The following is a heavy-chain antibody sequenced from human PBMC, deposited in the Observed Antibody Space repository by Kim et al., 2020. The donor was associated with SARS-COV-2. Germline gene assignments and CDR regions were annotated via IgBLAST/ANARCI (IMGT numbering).Heavy chain of an antibody. CDR2: IYPNGDT. V-gene: IGHV4-4*09. CDR3: AVGGPKAVYGGSYGYLDS. CDR1: GRSMSSDF. J-gene: IGHJ5*01. D-gene: IGHD1-26*01. Sequence: SETLSLTCTVSGRSMSSDFWSWLRQPPGKGLEWIGYIYPNGDTNYNPSLSSRVSISLDTSINQFSLKLTSVIAADTAVYYCAVGGPKAVYGGSYGYLDSWGQGILVTVSS.